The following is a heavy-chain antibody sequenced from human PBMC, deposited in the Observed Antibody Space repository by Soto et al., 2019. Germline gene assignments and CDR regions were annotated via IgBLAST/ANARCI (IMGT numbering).Heavy chain of an antibody. CDR3: VRESGVAADC. CDR1: GFTFDSHW. D-gene: IGHD6-19*01. Sequence: ESGGVLVQPGGSLRLSCVASGFTFDSHWMHWVRQAPGEGLVWVSRIKTHGYAAAYADSVKGRFTISRDNTKNTVYLQMNSLRAEDTAVYFCVRESGVAADCWGQGTLVTVSS. J-gene: IGHJ4*02. V-gene: IGHV3-74*01. CDR2: IKTHGYAA.